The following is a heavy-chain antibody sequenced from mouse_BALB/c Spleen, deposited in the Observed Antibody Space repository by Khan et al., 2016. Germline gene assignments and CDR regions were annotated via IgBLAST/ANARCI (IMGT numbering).Heavy chain of an antibody. CDR3: ARLEDI. CDR1: GFSLTSSG. Sequence: QVQLQQSGPGLAAPSQRPSTTCTVSGFSLTSSGAHGVRQPPAQGRESLGVIWYGGSKNDSAALMSRLSISKDNHKNQVVLKMNSLQTDDTAMYYWARLEDIGGQGTTLTVSS. J-gene: IGHJ2*01. CDR2: IWYGGSK. D-gene: IGHD1-3*01. V-gene: IGHV2-9*02.